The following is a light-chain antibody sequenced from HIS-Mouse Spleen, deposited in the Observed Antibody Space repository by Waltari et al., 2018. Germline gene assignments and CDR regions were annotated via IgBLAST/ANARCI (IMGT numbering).Light chain of an antibody. CDR3: CSYAGSYTLV. Sequence: QSALTPPRSVSGSPGQSVTIPCTGTSSDVGGYNYVSWYQQHPGKAPKLMIYDVSKRPSGVPDRFPGSKSGNTASLTISGLQAEDEADYYCCSYAGSYTLVFGGGTKLTVL. CDR1: SSDVGGYNY. V-gene: IGLV2-11*01. J-gene: IGLJ2*01. CDR2: DVS.